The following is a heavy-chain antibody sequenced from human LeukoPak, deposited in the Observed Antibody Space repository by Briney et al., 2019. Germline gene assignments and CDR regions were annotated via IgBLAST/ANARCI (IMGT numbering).Heavy chain of an antibody. J-gene: IGHJ5*02. Sequence: PSETLSLTCTVSGGSIRSSNYHWGWIRQPPGKGLEWIGYIYYSGSTNYNPSLKSRVTISVDTSKNQFSLKLSSVTAADTAVYYCARDRGGTHRTDWFDPWGRGTLVTVSS. V-gene: IGHV4-61*01. D-gene: IGHD1-26*01. CDR1: GGSIRSSNYH. CDR2: IYYSGST. CDR3: ARDRGGTHRTDWFDP.